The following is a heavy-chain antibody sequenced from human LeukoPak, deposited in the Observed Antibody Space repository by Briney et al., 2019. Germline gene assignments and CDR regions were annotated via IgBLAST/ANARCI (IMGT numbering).Heavy chain of an antibody. CDR3: ARRLTSWQLLWAYAFDI. J-gene: IGHJ3*02. CDR2: IYYSGGT. V-gene: IGHV4-39*01. Sequence: SETLSLTCTVSGGSISSSSSYWGWIRQPPGKGLGWIGTIYYSGGTYYNPSLKSRVTISVDTSQNQFSLKLNSLTAADTAVYYCARRLTSWQLLWAYAFDIWGQGTMVTVSS. D-gene: IGHD3-10*01. CDR1: GGSISSSSSY.